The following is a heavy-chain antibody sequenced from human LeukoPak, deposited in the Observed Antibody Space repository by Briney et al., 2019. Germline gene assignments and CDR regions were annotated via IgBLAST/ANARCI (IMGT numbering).Heavy chain of an antibody. J-gene: IGHJ6*03. Sequence: GGSLGLSCAASGFTFNNYGMHWVRQAPGKGLEWVAFIRYNGNNQYYADSVKGRFTISRDNSKNTLYLQMNSLKGDDTAVYYCAKDSAFYYIDVWGKGTTVIISS. D-gene: IGHD3-10*01. V-gene: IGHV3-30*02. CDR1: GFTFNNYG. CDR2: IRYNGNNQ. CDR3: AKDSAFYYIDV.